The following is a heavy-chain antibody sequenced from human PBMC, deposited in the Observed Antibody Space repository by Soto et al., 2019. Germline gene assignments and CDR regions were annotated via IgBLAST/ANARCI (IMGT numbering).Heavy chain of an antibody. V-gene: IGHV3-72*01. D-gene: IGHD4-17*01. CDR3: ASTYGDYRDFKH. CDR1: GLSFSDHY. Sequence: PGGSLRLSCAASGLSFSDHYMDWVRQAPGKGLEWVGRTRNKANSYSTEYAASVKGRFKISRDESLDSLYLQMNSLKTEDTAVYYCASTYGDYRDFKHWGQGTLVTVSS. CDR2: TRNKANSYST. J-gene: IGHJ1*01.